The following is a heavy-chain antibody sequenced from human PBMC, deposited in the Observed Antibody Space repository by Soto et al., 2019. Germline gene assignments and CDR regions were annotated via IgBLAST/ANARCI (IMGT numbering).Heavy chain of an antibody. J-gene: IGHJ5*02. CDR2: INPNSGGT. Sequence: GASVKVSCKASGYTFTGYYMHWVRQAPGQGLEWMGWINPNSGGTNYAQKFQGRVTMTRDTSISTAYMELSRLRSDDTAVYYCARDRIAARRGATWFDPWGQGTLVTV. CDR3: ARDRIAARRGATWFDP. CDR1: GYTFTGYY. V-gene: IGHV1-2*02. D-gene: IGHD6-6*01.